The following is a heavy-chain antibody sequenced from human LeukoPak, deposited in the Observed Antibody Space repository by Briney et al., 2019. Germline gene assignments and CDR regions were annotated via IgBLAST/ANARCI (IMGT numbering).Heavy chain of an antibody. CDR2: ISGSGDST. CDR1: GSGFSFSSYA. V-gene: IGHV3-23*01. Sequence: GGSLRLSCAASGSGFSFSSYAMSWVRQAPGKGLEWVSGISGSGDSTHYADSVKGRFTISRDNSKNTLFLQMNSLRVEDTAVYYCARGYSNLAYWGQGTLVTISS. D-gene: IGHD5-18*01. CDR3: ARGYSNLAY. J-gene: IGHJ4*02.